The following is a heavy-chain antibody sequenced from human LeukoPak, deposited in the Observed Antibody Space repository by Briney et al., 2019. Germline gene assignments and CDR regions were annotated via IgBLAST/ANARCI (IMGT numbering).Heavy chain of an antibody. D-gene: IGHD3-22*01. CDR2: ISAYNGNT. CDR3: ARHYYDSSGYYGGGY. CDR1: GYTFTSYG. J-gene: IGHJ4*02. Sequence: ASVKVSCKASGYTFTSYGISWVRQAPGQGLEWMGWISAYNGNTNYAQKLQGRVTMTTVTSTSTAYMELSSLRSEDTAVYYCARHYYDSSGYYGGGYWGQGTLVTVSS. V-gene: IGHV1-18*01.